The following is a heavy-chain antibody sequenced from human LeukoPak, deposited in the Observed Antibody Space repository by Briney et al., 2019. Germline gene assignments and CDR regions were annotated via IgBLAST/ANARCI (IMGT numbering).Heavy chain of an antibody. CDR1: GFTFSCCA. CDR2: TSSNGGST. D-gene: IGHD5-18*01. CDR3: ARDPRGYSYGGLGNYFDY. Sequence: GGSLRLSCSASGFTFSCCAMHWIRLAPGTGLEYVSGTSSNGGSTYYADSMKGRFTISRDNSKNTLYLQMGSLRAEDMAVYYCARDPRGYSYGGLGNYFDYWGQGTLVTVSS. V-gene: IGHV3-64*02. J-gene: IGHJ4*02.